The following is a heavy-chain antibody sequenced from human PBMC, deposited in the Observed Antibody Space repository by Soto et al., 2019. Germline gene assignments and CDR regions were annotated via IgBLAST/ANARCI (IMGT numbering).Heavy chain of an antibody. V-gene: IGHV3-23*01. D-gene: IGHD3-10*01. CDR2: ISGSCGRT. CDR1: GFTFSSYA. CDR3: AKRELLLGVDY. Sequence: GGSLRLSCAASGFTFSSYAMSRVRQAPGKGLEWVSAISGSCGRTYYADSVKGRFTISRDNSKNTLYLQMNSLRAEDTAVYYCAKRELLLGVDYWGHGTLVSPSS. J-gene: IGHJ4*01.